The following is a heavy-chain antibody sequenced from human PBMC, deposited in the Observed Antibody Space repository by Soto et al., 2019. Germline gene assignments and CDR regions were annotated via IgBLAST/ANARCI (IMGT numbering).Heavy chain of an antibody. Sequence: PSETLSLTCTVSGGSISSGDYYWSWIRQPPGKGLEWVGYIYYSGSTYYNPSLKSRVTISVDTSKNQFSLKLSSVTAADTAVYYCARENYYGSGTYFRLDVWGQGTRVT. D-gene: IGHD3-10*01. CDR1: GGSISSGDYY. CDR3: ARENYYGSGTYFRLDV. CDR2: IYYSGST. V-gene: IGHV4-30-4*02. J-gene: IGHJ6*02.